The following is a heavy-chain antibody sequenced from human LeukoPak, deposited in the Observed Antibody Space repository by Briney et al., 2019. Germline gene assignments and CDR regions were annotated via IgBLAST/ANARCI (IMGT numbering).Heavy chain of an antibody. CDR1: GYTFTSYY. CDR2: INPSGGST. V-gene: IGHV1-46*01. J-gene: IGHJ4*02. CDR3: ARVGVGIAAIDY. D-gene: IGHD6-13*01. Sequence: VASVKVSCKASGYTFTSYYMHWVRQAPGQGLEWMGIINPSGGSTSYAQKFQGRVTITADKSTSTAYMELSSLRSEDTAVYYCARVGVGIAAIDYWGQGTLVTVSS.